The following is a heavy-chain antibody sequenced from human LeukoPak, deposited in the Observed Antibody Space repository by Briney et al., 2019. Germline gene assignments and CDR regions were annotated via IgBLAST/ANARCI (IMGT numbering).Heavy chain of an antibody. CDR2: ISGTGSST. V-gene: IGHV3-23*01. D-gene: IGHD2-2*02. J-gene: IGHJ5*02. CDR1: GFTFGNYT. Sequence: GGSLRLSCEASGFTFGNYTMNWVRQAPGKGLEWVSTISGTGSSTYYADSAKGRFTISRDNSKDTLFLQLNSLTAADTAMYFCAKASVAIPQYCNSWGQGTLVTVSS. CDR3: AKASVAIPQYCNS.